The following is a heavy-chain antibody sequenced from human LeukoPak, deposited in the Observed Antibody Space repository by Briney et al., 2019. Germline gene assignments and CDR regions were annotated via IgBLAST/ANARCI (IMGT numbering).Heavy chain of an antibody. Sequence: SETLSLTCTVSGVSMRSYYWSWIRQPPGKGREWIGYIYYSGSTNYNPSLKSRVTISVDTSKNQFSLKLSSVTAADTAVYYCARWSSVGVPYYFDYWGQGTLVTVSS. CDR1: GVSMRSYY. CDR3: ARWSSVGVPYYFDY. D-gene: IGHD1-26*01. V-gene: IGHV4-59*13. J-gene: IGHJ4*02. CDR2: IYYSGST.